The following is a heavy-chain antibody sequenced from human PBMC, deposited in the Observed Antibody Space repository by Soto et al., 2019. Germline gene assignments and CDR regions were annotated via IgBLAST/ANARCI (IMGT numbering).Heavy chain of an antibody. J-gene: IGHJ6*03. CDR1: GYTFTSYD. D-gene: IGHD2-15*01. V-gene: IGHV1-8*01. CDR3: ARDLCSSANYYYYYMDA. CDR2: MNPNSGNT. Sequence: ASVKVSCKASGYTFTSYDINWVRQATGQGLEWMGWMNPNSGNTDYAQKFQGRVTMTRDTSISTAYMELSRLRSDDTAVYYCARDLCSSANYYYYYMDAWGKGTTVTVSS.